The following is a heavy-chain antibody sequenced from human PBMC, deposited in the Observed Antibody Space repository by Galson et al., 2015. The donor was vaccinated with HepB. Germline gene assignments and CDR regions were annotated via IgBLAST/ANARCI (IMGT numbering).Heavy chain of an antibody. CDR3: ARVGGKYYYGIDA. CDR1: GDTFSKYA. D-gene: IGHD3-16*01. Sequence: SVKVSCKASGDTFSKYAITWVRQAPGQGLEWMGRIIPIVDIANYAQKYQGRVTITADKSTSTAYMELSGLKSEDTAVYYCARVGGKYYYGIDAWGQGTTVTVSS. CDR2: IIPIVDIA. J-gene: IGHJ6*02. V-gene: IGHV1-69*04.